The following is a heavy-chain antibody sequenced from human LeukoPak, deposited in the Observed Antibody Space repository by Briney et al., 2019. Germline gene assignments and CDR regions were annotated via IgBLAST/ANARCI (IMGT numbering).Heavy chain of an antibody. CDR3: ARELGGDIVVVPPYYYYGMDV. J-gene: IGHJ6*02. CDR1: GYTFTGYY. D-gene: IGHD2-2*01. Sequence: ASVKVSCKASGYTFTGYYMHWVRQAPGQGLEWMGWINPNSGGTNYAQKFQGRVTMTRDTSISTAYMELSRLRSDDTAVYYCARELGGDIVVVPPYYYYGMDVWGQGTTVTVSS. V-gene: IGHV1-2*02. CDR2: INPNSGGT.